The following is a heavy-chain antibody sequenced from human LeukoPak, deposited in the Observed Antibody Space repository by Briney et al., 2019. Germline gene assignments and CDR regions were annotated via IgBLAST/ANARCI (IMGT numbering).Heavy chain of an antibody. CDR2: IHYSGTT. J-gene: IGHJ4*02. Sequence: SETLSLTCTVSGGPISTYYWSWIRQPPGKGLEWIGYIHYSGTTNYNPSLKNRVTISLDTSKNQFSLNLSSVTVADTAVYYCARMGGYSGYATHWGQGTLVTVSS. V-gene: IGHV4-59*08. CDR3: ARMGGYSGYATH. D-gene: IGHD5-12*01. CDR1: GGPISTYY.